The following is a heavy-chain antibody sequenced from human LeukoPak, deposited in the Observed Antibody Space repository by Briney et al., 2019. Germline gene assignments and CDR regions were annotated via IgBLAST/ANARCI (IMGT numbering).Heavy chain of an antibody. CDR3: ARDGYTRPDAFDI. D-gene: IGHD5-24*01. CDR1: GGTFSSYA. J-gene: IGHJ3*02. Sequence: GASVKVSCKASGGTFSSYAISWVRQAPGQGLEWMGGIIPIFGTANYAQKFQGRVTITADESTSTAYMELSSLRSEDTAVYYCARDGYTRPDAFDIWGQGTMVTVSS. CDR2: IIPIFGTA. V-gene: IGHV1-69*13.